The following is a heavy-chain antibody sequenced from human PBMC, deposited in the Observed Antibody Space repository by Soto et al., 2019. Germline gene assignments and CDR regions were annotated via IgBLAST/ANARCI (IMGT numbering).Heavy chain of an antibody. J-gene: IGHJ4*02. CDR1: GYTFSRYG. CDR2: ISAYNGNT. D-gene: IGHD2-21*02. V-gene: IGHV1-18*01. CDR3: ARFSRSVVTALIDY. Sequence: ASVKVSCKASGYTFSRYGISWVRQAPGQGLEWMGWISAYNGNTNYAQKLQGRVTMTTDTSTSTAYIELRSLRSDDTAVYYCARFSRSVVTALIDYWGQGTLVTVSS.